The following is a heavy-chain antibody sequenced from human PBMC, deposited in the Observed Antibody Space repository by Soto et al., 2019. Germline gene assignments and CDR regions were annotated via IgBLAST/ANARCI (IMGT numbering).Heavy chain of an antibody. CDR3: ARDLRGGGDSSDP. Sequence: GASVKVSCKASGGTFSSYAISWVRQAPGQGLEWMGGIIPIFGTANYAQKFQGRVTITADESTSTAYMELSSLRSEDTAVYYCARDLRGGGDSSDPWGQGTLVTVSS. CDR2: IIPIFGTA. J-gene: IGHJ5*02. V-gene: IGHV1-69*13. D-gene: IGHD2-21*02. CDR1: GGTFSSYA.